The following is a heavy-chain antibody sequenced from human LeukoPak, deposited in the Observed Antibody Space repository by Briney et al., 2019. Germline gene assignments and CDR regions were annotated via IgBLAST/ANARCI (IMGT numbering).Heavy chain of an antibody. J-gene: IGHJ6*02. CDR3: ARDAARYHYYYGLDV. CDR2: ISYDGSNK. Sequence: GGSLRLSCAASGFTFSSYAMYWVRQAPGKGLEWVALISYDGSNKYHADSLKGRFTISRDNSKNTLSLQMNSLRAEDTAVYPCARDAARYHYYYGLDVWGQGTTVTVSS. CDR1: GFTFSSYA. V-gene: IGHV3-30*04.